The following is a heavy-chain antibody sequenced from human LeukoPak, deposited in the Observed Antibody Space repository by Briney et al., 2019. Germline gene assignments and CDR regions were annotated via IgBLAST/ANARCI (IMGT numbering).Heavy chain of an antibody. J-gene: IGHJ3*02. CDR2: IYPGDSDT. Sequence: GESLKISCKGSGYSFTSYWIGWVRQMSGKGLEWMGIIYPGDSDTRYSPSFQGQVTISADKSISTAYLQWSSLKASDTAMYYCATGVCSGGSCYGDAFDIWGQGTMVTVSS. V-gene: IGHV5-51*01. CDR1: GYSFTSYW. D-gene: IGHD2-15*01. CDR3: ATGVCSGGSCYGDAFDI.